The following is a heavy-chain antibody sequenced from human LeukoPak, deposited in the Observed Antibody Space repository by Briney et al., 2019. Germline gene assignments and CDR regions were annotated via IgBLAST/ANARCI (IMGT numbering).Heavy chain of an antibody. J-gene: IGHJ6*02. Sequence: ASVTVSCKASGGTFSSYAISWVRQAPGQGLEWMGRIIPILGIANYAQKFQGRVTITADKSTSTAYMELSSLRSEDTAVYYCARAYCSGGSCYSGENYYYGMDVWGQGTTVTVSS. CDR1: GGTFSSYA. D-gene: IGHD2-15*01. CDR3: ARAYCSGGSCYSGENYYYGMDV. CDR2: IIPILGIA. V-gene: IGHV1-69*10.